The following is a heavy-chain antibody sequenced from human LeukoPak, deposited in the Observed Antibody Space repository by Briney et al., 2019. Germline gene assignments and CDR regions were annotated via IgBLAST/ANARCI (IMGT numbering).Heavy chain of an antibody. CDR1: GFTFSSYA. V-gene: IGHV3-23*01. J-gene: IGHJ4*02. CDR2: ISGSGGST. CDR3: ARDPVGYDYVWGSSYYFDY. D-gene: IGHD3-16*01. Sequence: GGSLRLSCAASGFTFSSYAMSWVRQAPGKGLEWVSAISGSGGSTYYADSVKGRFTISRDNSKNTLYLQMNSLRAEDTAVYYCARDPVGYDYVWGSSYYFDYWGQGTLVSVSS.